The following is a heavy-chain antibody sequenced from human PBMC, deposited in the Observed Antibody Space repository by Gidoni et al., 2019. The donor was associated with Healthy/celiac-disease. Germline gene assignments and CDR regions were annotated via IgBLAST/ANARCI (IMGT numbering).Heavy chain of an antibody. V-gene: IGHV1-2*02. CDR1: GYTFTGYY. Sequence: QVQLVQSGAEVKKPGASVKVSCKASGYTFTGYYMHWVRQAPGQGLEWMGWINPNSGGTNYAQKCQGRVTMTRDTSISTAYMELSRLGSDDTAVYYCARERQWSPFDYWGQGTLVTVSS. J-gene: IGHJ4*02. CDR3: ARERQWSPFDY. CDR2: INPNSGGT. D-gene: IGHD6-19*01.